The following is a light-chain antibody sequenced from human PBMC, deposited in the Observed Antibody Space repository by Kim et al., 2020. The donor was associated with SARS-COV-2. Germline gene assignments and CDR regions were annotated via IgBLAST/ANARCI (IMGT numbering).Light chain of an antibody. CDR1: HDISSY. J-gene: IGKJ5*01. V-gene: IGKV1-9*01. CDR2: AAS. CDR3: QELNSFPP. Sequence: SASVGDRVTSTCRASHDISSYLAWYQQKPGKAPNLLISAASTLHSGVPSRFSGSGSGTDFTLTITGLQPEDFATYYCQELNSFPPFGQGTRLEIK.